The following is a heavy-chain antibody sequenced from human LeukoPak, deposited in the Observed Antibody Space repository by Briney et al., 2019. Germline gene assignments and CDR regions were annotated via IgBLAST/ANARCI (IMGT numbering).Heavy chain of an antibody. V-gene: IGHV4-34*01. CDR1: GGSLNGHY. Sequence: PSETLSLTCAVYGGSLNGHYWSWIRRPPGKGLGWIGEGSESGGTKFNPSLKSRVTISADTSKNQFSLKLNSVTAADTAVYYCAKNGQSGFSFDPWGQGTLVTVSS. CDR2: GSESGGT. J-gene: IGHJ5*02. D-gene: IGHD3-3*01. CDR3: AKNGQSGFSFDP.